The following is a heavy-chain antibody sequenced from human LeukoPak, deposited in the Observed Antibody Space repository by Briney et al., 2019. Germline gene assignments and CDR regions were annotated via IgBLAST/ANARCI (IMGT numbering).Heavy chain of an antibody. CDR1: GFTFSSYA. CDR3: AKGGDFWSGYYLDYYYYMDV. V-gene: IGHV3-23*01. Sequence: GGSLRLSRAASGFTFSSYAMSWVRQAPGKGLEWVSAISGSGGSTYYADSVKGRFTISRDNSKNTLYLQMNSLRAEDTAVYYCAKGGDFWSGYYLDYYYYMDVWGKGTTVTVSS. J-gene: IGHJ6*03. D-gene: IGHD3-3*01. CDR2: ISGSGGST.